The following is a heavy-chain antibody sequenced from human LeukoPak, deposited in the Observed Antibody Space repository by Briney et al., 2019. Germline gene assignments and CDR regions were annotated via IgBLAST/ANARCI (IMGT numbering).Heavy chain of an antibody. CDR1: GYSINNYW. CDR2: IYPGDSDT. J-gene: IGHJ5*02. Sequence: LGESLKISCKGSGYSINNYWIAWVRQMPGKGLEWMGIIYPGDSDTRYSPSFQGQVTISADKSISTAYLQWSSLKASDTAMYYCARLSSYGFLTWGQGTLVTVSS. V-gene: IGHV5-51*01. D-gene: IGHD5-18*01. CDR3: ARLSSYGFLT.